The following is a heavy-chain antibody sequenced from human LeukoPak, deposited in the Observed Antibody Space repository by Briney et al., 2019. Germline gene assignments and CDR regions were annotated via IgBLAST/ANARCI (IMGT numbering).Heavy chain of an antibody. D-gene: IGHD6-6*01. Sequence: PGGSLRLSCAASGFTSSSYAMSWVRQAPGKGLEWVAVISSDGSNKYYADSVKGRFTISRDNSKNTLYLQTNSLRAEDTAVYYCARGGSSSSYYYYYGVDVWGQGTTVTVSS. J-gene: IGHJ6*02. CDR2: ISSDGSNK. CDR3: ARGGSSSSYYYYYGVDV. CDR1: GFTSSSYA. V-gene: IGHV3-30-3*01.